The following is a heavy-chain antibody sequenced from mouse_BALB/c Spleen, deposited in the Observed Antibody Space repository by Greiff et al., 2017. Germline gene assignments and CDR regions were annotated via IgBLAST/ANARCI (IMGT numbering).Heavy chain of an antibody. CDR2: ISSGGSYT. D-gene: IGHD1-2*01. V-gene: IGHV5-9-1*01. CDR1: GYTFSSYA. J-gene: IGHJ4*01. Sequence: EVMLVESGGGLVKPGGSLKLSCAASGYTFSSYAMSWVRQTPGKRLEWVATISSGGSYTYYPDSVKGRFTIARDKAKNTLYLQMRSLRSEDTAMYYCARPITAATGDAMDYWGQGTSVTVSS. CDR3: ARPITAATGDAMDY.